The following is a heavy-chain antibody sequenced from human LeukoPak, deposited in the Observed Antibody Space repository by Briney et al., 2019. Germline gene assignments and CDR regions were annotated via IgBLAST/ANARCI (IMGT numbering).Heavy chain of an antibody. J-gene: IGHJ3*02. CDR2: INHRGST. V-gene: IGHV4-34*01. CDR1: GDSFSGYY. D-gene: IGHD3-10*01. CDR3: ARASSLIGYAFDI. Sequence: SETLSLTCAVYGDSFSGYYWSWIRQPPGKGLEWIAEINHRGSTHYNPSLKSRVNISVHTSKNQFSLNLDSVTAADTAVYYCARASSLIGYAFDIWGQGTMVTVSS.